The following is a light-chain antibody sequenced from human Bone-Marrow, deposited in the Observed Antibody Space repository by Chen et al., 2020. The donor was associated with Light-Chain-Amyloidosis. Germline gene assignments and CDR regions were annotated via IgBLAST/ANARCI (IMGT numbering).Light chain of an antibody. Sequence: EIVLTQSPGTLSLSPGEGANLSCRASQTISSNYLTWYQQKFGQAPGLLVYSSSSRATGIPDSLPCSGPGTDFTPTVYRLEPQDLAISYCQQYSNSPLTFGGGTKVEI. CDR1: QTISSNY. J-gene: IGKJ4*01. CDR2: SSS. V-gene: IGKV3-20*01. CDR3: QQYSNSPLT.